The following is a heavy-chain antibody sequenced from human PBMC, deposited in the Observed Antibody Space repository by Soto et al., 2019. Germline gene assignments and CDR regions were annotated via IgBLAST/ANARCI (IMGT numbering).Heavy chain of an antibody. V-gene: IGHV1-18*01. D-gene: IGHD3-3*01. CDR3: ARVYYDFWSGYLGPPDY. CDR2: ISAYNGNT. Sequence: ASVKVSCKASGYTFTSYGISWVRQAPGQGLEWMGWISAYNGNTNYAQKLQGRVTMTTDTSTSTAYMELRSLRSDDTAVYYCARVYYDFWSGYLGPPDYWGQGTLVTSPQ. J-gene: IGHJ4*02. CDR1: GYTFTSYG.